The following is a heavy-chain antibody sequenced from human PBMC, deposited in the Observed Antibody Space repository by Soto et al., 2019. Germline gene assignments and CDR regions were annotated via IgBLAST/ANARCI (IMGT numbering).Heavy chain of an antibody. J-gene: IGHJ6*02. CDR2: IGGSGGST. CDR3: AKDPYYYDTSEMDV. Sequence: ESGGNLVQPGGSLRLSCAASGFTFSSYAMSWVRQAPGKGLEWVSAIGGSGGSTYYADSVKGRFTIYRDNSKNTLFLQMNSLRAEDTAVYYCAKDPYYYDTSEMDVWGQGTTVTVSS. CDR1: GFTFSSYA. V-gene: IGHV3-23*01. D-gene: IGHD3-22*01.